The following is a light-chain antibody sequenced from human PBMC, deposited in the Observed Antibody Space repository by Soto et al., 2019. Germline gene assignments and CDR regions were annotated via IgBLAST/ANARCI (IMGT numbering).Light chain of an antibody. CDR1: QSITTW. Sequence: DIQMTQSPSTLSASVGERVTITCRASQSITTWLAWYQQKPGKAPKLLIYKASSLEGGVPSRFSGSGSGTEFNITIISLQPDDFATYYCQQYNTYPLPFGGGTTVEIK. CDR2: KAS. V-gene: IGKV1-5*03. CDR3: QQYNTYPLP. J-gene: IGKJ4*01.